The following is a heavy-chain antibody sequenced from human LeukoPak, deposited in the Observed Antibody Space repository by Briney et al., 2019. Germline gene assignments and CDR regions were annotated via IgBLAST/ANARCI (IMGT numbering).Heavy chain of an antibody. D-gene: IGHD5-18*01. J-gene: IGHJ4*02. Sequence: GGSLRLSCVVSGFTLSSYAMSWVRQAPGKGLEWVSYISSSSSTIYYADSVKGRFTISRDNAKNSLYLQMNSLRAEDTAVYYCARSPTWIQVSFDYWGQGTLVTVSS. V-gene: IGHV3-48*01. CDR3: ARSPTWIQVSFDY. CDR1: GFTLSSYA. CDR2: ISSSSSTI.